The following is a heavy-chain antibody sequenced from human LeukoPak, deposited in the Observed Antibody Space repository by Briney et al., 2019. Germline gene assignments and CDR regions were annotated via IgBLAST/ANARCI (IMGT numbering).Heavy chain of an antibody. V-gene: IGHV3-66*01. CDR1: GFTVSSNY. Sequence: GGSLRLSCAASGFTVSSNYMSWVRQAPGKGLEWVSVIYSGGSTYYADSVKGRITISRDNSKNTLYLQMTSLRAEDTAVYYCARDKRGTIDYWGQGTLVTVSS. D-gene: IGHD3-16*01. J-gene: IGHJ4*02. CDR3: ARDKRGTIDY. CDR2: IYSGGST.